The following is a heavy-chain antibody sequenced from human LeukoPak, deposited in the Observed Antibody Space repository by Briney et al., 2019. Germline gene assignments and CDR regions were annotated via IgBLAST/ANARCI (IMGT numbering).Heavy chain of an antibody. CDR2: ISYDGSNK. Sequence: GRSLRLSCAASGFTFSSYAMHWVRQAPDKGLEWVAVISYDGSNKYYADSVKGRFTISRDNSKNTLYLQMNSLRAEDTAVYYCARDNFEGNTYYFDYWGQGTLVTVSS. J-gene: IGHJ4*02. CDR1: GFTFSSYA. CDR3: ARDNFEGNTYYFDY. D-gene: IGHD1-20*01. V-gene: IGHV3-30-3*01.